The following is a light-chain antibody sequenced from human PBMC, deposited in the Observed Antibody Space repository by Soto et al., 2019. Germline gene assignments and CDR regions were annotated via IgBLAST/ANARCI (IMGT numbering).Light chain of an antibody. Sequence: QSVLTQPPSVSAAPGQKVTISFSGSSSNIGNNYVSWYQQLPGTAPKLLIYENNKRPSGIPDRFSGSKSGTSATLGITGLQTGDEADYYCGTWDSSLSAGVFGTGTKAPVL. J-gene: IGLJ1*01. CDR2: ENN. CDR1: SSNIGNNY. CDR3: GTWDSSLSAGV. V-gene: IGLV1-51*02.